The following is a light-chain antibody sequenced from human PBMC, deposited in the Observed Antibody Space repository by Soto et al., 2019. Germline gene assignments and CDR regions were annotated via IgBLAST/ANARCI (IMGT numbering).Light chain of an antibody. CDR2: RTS. CDR1: QSVNSNY. Sequence: EIVMTQSPATLSVSPGERATLSCRASQSVNSNYLAWYQQKPGQAPRLLIYRTSNRATGIPDRFSGSGSGTDFTLTISRLEPEDFAVYYCQQYGSSPLTFGGGTKVDI. V-gene: IGKV3-20*01. CDR3: QQYGSSPLT. J-gene: IGKJ4*01.